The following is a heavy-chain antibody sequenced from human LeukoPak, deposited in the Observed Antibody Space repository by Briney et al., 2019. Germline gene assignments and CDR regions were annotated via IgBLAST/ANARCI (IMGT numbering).Heavy chain of an antibody. CDR3: AKVRVPAATLTSDYFGY. Sequence: GRSLRLSCAASGFTFDDYAMHWVRQAPGKGLEGVSGISWNSGSIGYADSVKGRFTISRDNAKNSLYLQMNSLRAEDTALYYCAKVRVPAATLTSDYFGYWGQGTLVTVSS. CDR1: GFTFDDYA. J-gene: IGHJ4*02. D-gene: IGHD2-2*01. V-gene: IGHV3-9*01. CDR2: ISWNSGSI.